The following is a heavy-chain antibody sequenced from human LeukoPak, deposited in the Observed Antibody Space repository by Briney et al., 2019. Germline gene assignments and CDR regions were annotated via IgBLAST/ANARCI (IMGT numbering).Heavy chain of an antibody. CDR1: GFTFSSYW. V-gene: IGHV3-7*03. J-gene: IGHJ6*02. D-gene: IGHD3-16*01. Sequence: GSLRLSCAAAGFTFSSYWMNWARQAPGKGLEWVASINHNGNVNYYVDSVKGRFTISRDNAKNSLYLQMSNLRAEDTAVYFCARGGGLDVWGQGATVTVSS. CDR3: ARGGGLDV. CDR2: INHNGNVN.